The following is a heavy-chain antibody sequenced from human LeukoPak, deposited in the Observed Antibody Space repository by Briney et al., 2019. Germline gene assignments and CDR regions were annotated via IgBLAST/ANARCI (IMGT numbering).Heavy chain of an antibody. CDR1: GYTFTGYY. V-gene: IGHV1-2*02. CDR2: INPNSGGT. CDR3: ARLYSSSWYVLDYYYYYYMDV. D-gene: IGHD6-13*01. Sequence: ASVTVSCKASGYTFTGYYMHWVRQAPGQGLEWMGWINPNSGGTNYAQKFQGGVTMTRDTSISTAYMELSRLRSDDTAVYYCARLYSSSWYVLDYYYYYYMDVWGKGTTVTVSS. J-gene: IGHJ6*03.